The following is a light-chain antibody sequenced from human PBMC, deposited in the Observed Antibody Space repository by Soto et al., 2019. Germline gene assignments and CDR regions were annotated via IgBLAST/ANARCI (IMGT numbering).Light chain of an antibody. V-gene: IGKV3-11*01. Sequence: EIVLTQSPATLSLSPGERATLSCRASQSVRSYLAWYQQKPGQAPRLLIYDASNRATGIPARFSGSGSGTVFTLTISSLEPEDFAVYYCQQRSSWPLTFGGGTKVEIK. CDR2: DAS. J-gene: IGKJ4*01. CDR1: QSVRSY. CDR3: QQRSSWPLT.